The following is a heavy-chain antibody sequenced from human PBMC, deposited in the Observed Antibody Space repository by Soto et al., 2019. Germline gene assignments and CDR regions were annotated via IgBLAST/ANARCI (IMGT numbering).Heavy chain of an antibody. V-gene: IGHV3-23*01. CDR2: ISGSGGNT. D-gene: IGHD3-9*01. Sequence: EVQLLESGGGLVQPGGSLRLSCAASGFTFSSYAMSWVRQAPGKGLEWVSGISGSGGNTYYADSVKGRFTISRDNSKNTLYLQVNSLRAEDTAVYFCAKDRGAYYDRDAFDIWGQGTMVTVSS. J-gene: IGHJ3*02. CDR1: GFTFSSYA. CDR3: AKDRGAYYDRDAFDI.